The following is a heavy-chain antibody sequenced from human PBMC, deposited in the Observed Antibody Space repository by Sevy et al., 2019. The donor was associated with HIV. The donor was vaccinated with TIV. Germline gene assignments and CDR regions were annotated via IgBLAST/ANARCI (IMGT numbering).Heavy chain of an antibody. J-gene: IGHJ6*02. CDR3: AKGITLVQGVPCMDV. V-gene: IGHV3-30*02. Sequence: GGSLRLSCAASGFTFSSYGMHWARQAPGKGLEWLAFIHYEGSNKYYADSVKGRFTISRDNSKNKLYLQMNSLRAEETAVYYCAKGITLVQGVPCMDVWGQGTTVTVSS. CDR2: IHYEGSNK. CDR1: GFTFSSYG. D-gene: IGHD3-10*01.